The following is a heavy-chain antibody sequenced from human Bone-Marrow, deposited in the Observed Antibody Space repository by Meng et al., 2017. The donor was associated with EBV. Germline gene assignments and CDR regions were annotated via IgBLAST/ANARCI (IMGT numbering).Heavy chain of an antibody. J-gene: IGHJ4*02. V-gene: IGHV1-18*01. CDR2: ISDYNGTT. CDR1: SYNIASYG. D-gene: IGHD2-15*01. CDR3: ASEGDCSGASCCSDY. Sequence: QGQVVHSGAVEKNPGASLHVAAKASSYNIASYGISWVRQDPGKGLEWMGCISDYNGTTNYAQKLQGRVTMTTDTTTRTAYMERRRLGADATAVYYCASEGDCSGASCCSDYWGQGTLVTVSS.